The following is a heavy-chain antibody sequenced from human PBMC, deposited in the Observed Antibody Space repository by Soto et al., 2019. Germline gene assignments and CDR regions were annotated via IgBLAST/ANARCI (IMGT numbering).Heavy chain of an antibody. V-gene: IGHV1-69*02. CDR2: VIPFLDIT. D-gene: IGHD6-13*01. Sequence: QVQLVQSGSEVKKPGSSVRVSCKASGGTFSIYTISWVRQAPGQGLEWMGRVIPFLDITSYSQRFQGRVTITADKSTTTAYMELSSLRSEDTAVYYCGRNRDNSNCPNFDSWRQGTLVTVSS. CDR3: GRNRDNSNCPNFDS. J-gene: IGHJ4*02. CDR1: GGTFSIYT.